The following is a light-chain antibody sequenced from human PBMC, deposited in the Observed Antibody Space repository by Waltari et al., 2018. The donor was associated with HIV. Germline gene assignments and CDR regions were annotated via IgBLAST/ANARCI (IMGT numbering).Light chain of an antibody. V-gene: IGKV3-15*01. CDR1: RSVGSS. CDR3: QQYSTWPLT. J-gene: IGKJ1*01. CDR2: GAS. Sequence: EVVMTQSPATLLESPGKTANLSCRASRSVGSSLAWYQQKPGRGPRLLIYGASSRASDVPPTFSGSGAGTDFSLSISSHRSDDVGIYYCQQYSTWPLTFGRGTTVEIK.